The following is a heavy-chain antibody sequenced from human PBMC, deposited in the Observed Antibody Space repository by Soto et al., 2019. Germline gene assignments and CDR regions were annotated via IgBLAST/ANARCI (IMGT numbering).Heavy chain of an antibody. CDR3: ARKGEEGWFDP. D-gene: IGHD2-21*01. CDR1: GYPISSSTS. CDR2: IYYSGRA. J-gene: IGHJ5*02. Sequence: SETLSLTCAVSGYPISSSTSWGWIRQPPGKGLEWIGHIYYSGRAYYNPSLKSRVTMSVDTSKNQFSLKLSPVTAVDTAVYYCARKGEEGWFDPWGQGTLVTVSS. V-gene: IGHV4-28*01.